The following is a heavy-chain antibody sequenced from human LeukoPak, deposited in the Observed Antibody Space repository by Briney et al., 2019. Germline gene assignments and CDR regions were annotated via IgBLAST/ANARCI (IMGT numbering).Heavy chain of an antibody. CDR2: IYYSGTT. Sequence: PSETLSLTCTVSGGSISSTAYYWGWIRQPLGRGLEWIATIYYSGTTYYNPSLESRVTISVDTSKNQFTLKLSSVTAADTSVYYCSRQGVRGTYYYAMDVWGQGTTVTVSS. CDR3: SRQGVRGTYYYAMDV. J-gene: IGHJ6*02. CDR1: GGSISSTAYY. V-gene: IGHV4-39*01. D-gene: IGHD3-10*01.